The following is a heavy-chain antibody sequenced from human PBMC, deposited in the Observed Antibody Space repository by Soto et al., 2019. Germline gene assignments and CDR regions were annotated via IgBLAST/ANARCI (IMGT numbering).Heavy chain of an antibody. CDR1: GGTFSSYA. CDR2: IVPIFGTA. CDR3: ARLYGDYVGYFDY. J-gene: IGHJ4*02. D-gene: IGHD4-17*01. Sequence: SVKVSCKASGGTFSSYAISWVRQAPGQGLEWMGGIVPIFGTANYAQKFQGRVTITADESTSTAYMELSSLRSEDTAVYYCARLYGDYVGYFDYWGQGTLVTVSS. V-gene: IGHV1-69*13.